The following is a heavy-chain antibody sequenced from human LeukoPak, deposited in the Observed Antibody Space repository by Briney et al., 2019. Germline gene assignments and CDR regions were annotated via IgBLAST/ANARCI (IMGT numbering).Heavy chain of an antibody. CDR3: ARAGYTSGWYGDNYYFDY. V-gene: IGHV4-59*01. CDR1: GGSLNDYY. CDR2: IYYNGST. Sequence: SETLSLTCTVSGGSLNDYYWGWIRQPQGKGLEWIGYIYYNGSTNYNPSLKSRVTMSVATSKNQFSLKLSSVTAADTAVYYCARAGYTSGWYGDNYYFDYWGQGTLVGVSS. D-gene: IGHD6-19*01. J-gene: IGHJ4*02.